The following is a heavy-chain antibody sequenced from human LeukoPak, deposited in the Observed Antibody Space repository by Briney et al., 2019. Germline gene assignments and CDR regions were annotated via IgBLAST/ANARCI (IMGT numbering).Heavy chain of an antibody. J-gene: IGHJ4*02. CDR2: ISGSDGTT. D-gene: IGHD2-15*01. CDR1: GFTFSIYA. Sequence: GGSLRLSCAASGFTFSIYAMSWVRQAPGRGLEWVSVISGSDGTTYYADSVKGRFTISRDNSKNTLYLQMNSLRAEDTAVYYCAKGWYCSGGSCYHTNYFDYWGQGTLVTVSS. CDR3: AKGWYCSGGSCYHTNYFDY. V-gene: IGHV3-23*01.